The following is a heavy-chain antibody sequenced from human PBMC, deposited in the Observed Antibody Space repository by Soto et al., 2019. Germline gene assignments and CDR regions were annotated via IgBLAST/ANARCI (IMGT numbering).Heavy chain of an antibody. J-gene: IGHJ6*03. Sequence: QVQLVQSGAEVKKPGASVKVSCKASGYTFTSYDINWVRQATGQGLEWMGWMNPNSGNTGYAQKFQGRVTMTRNTSLSTAYMAVSSLRYEDTAVYYCARGAGYCSSTSCYAEGGYYYYMDVWGKGTTVTVSS. CDR1: GYTFTSYD. V-gene: IGHV1-8*01. CDR3: ARGAGYCSSTSCYAEGGYYYYMDV. D-gene: IGHD2-2*01. CDR2: MNPNSGNT.